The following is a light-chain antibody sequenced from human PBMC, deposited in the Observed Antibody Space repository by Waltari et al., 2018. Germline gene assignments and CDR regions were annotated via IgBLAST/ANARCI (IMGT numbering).Light chain of an antibody. V-gene: IGKV3-11*01. J-gene: IGKJ4*01. Sequence: EGVLTQTPAPLSLSPGERATLSCRASQSVNNFVGWYQQKSGQAPRLLIYDASNRAAGIPARFSGSGSGTEFTLTITSLEPEDFAIYYCQQRSNLLTFGGGTKVEIK. CDR2: DAS. CDR1: QSVNNF. CDR3: QQRSNLLT.